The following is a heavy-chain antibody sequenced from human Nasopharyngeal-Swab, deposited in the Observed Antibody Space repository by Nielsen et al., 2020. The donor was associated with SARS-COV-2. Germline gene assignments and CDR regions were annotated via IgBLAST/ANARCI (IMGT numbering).Heavy chain of an antibody. CDR1: GGSISSGGYY. CDR2: IYYSGST. J-gene: IGHJ5*02. Sequence: LRLSCTVSGGSISSGGYYWSWIRQHPGKGLEWIGYIYYSGSTYYNPSLKSRVTISVDTSKNQFSLKLSSVTAADTAVYYCARHPYPVGWFDPWGQGTLVTVSS. V-gene: IGHV4-31*03. CDR3: ARHPYPVGWFDP. D-gene: IGHD3-10*01.